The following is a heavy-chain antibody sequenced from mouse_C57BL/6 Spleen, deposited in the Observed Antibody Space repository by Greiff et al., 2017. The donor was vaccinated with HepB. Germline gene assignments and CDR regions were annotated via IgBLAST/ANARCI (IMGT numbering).Heavy chain of an antibody. CDR2: IYPRSGNT. Sequence: VQLQQSGAELARPGASVKLSCKASGYTFTSYGISWVKQRTGQGLEWIGEIYPRSGNTYYNEKFKGKATLTADKSSSTAYMELRSLTSAVSAVYFCARDYGSSYSWFAYWGQGTLVTVSA. J-gene: IGHJ3*01. CDR1: GYTFTSYG. D-gene: IGHD1-1*01. V-gene: IGHV1-81*01. CDR3: ARDYGSSYSWFAY.